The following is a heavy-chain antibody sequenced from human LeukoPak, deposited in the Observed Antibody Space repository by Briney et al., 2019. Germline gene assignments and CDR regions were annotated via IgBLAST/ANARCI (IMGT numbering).Heavy chain of an antibody. V-gene: IGHV1-69*13. Sequence: APVKVSCKASGGTFSSYAISWVRQAPGQGLEWMGGIIPIFGTANYAQKFQGRVTITADESTSTAYMELSSLRSEDTAVYYCARDAATTVTTYYYGMDVWGQGTTVTVSS. CDR2: IIPIFGTA. D-gene: IGHD4-17*01. CDR3: ARDAATTVTTYYYGMDV. CDR1: GGTFSSYA. J-gene: IGHJ6*02.